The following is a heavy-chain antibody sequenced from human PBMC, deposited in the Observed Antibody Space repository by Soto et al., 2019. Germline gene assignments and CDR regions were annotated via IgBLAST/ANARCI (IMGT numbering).Heavy chain of an antibody. CDR2: ISYDGSNK. Sequence: PGGSLRLSCAASGFTFSSYAMHWVRQAPGKGLEWVAVISYDGSNKYYADSVKGRFTISRDNSKNTLYLQMNSLRAEDTAVYYCARDTRYCTNGVCWNFDYWGQGTLVTVSS. V-gene: IGHV3-30-3*01. D-gene: IGHD2-8*01. CDR1: GFTFSSYA. J-gene: IGHJ4*02. CDR3: ARDTRYCTNGVCWNFDY.